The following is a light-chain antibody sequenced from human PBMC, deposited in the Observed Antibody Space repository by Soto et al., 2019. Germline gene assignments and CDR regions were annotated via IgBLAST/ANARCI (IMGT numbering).Light chain of an antibody. Sequence: DIQMTQSPSTLSASVGDRVTITCRASQSISSWLAWYQQKPGKAPKLLIYDASSLESGVPSRFSGSGSGTELTLTTSSLQPDDFATYYCQQYNSYSGTFGLGTKVEIK. CDR2: DAS. CDR3: QQYNSYSGT. J-gene: IGKJ1*01. CDR1: QSISSW. V-gene: IGKV1-5*01.